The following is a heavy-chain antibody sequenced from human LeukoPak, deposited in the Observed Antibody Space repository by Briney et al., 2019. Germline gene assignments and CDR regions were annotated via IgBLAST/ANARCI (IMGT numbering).Heavy chain of an antibody. V-gene: IGHV4-4*02. D-gene: IGHD6-13*01. CDR2: IYHSGST. CDR3: ARVQAAAGRLSWFDP. Sequence: SETLSLTCAVSGGSISSSNWWSWVRPPPGKGLEWIGEIYHSGSTNYNPSLKSRVTISVDKSKNQFSLKLSSVTAADTAVYYCARVQAAAGRLSWFDPWGQGTLVTVSS. CDR1: GGSISSSNW. J-gene: IGHJ5*02.